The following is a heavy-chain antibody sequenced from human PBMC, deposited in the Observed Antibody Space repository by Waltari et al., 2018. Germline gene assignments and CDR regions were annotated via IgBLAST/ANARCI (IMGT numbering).Heavy chain of an antibody. CDR2: FIPIFDTA. CDR1: GGTFSSYA. CDR3: ARDRSRPLSIAAAGEHDY. J-gene: IGHJ4*02. D-gene: IGHD6-13*01. V-gene: IGHV1-69*14. Sequence: QVQLVQSGAEVKKPGSSVKVSCTASGGTFSSYAISWVRPAPGQGLEWMGGFIPIFDTANYAQKFQGRVTMTADKSTSTAYMELSSLRSEDTAVYYCARDRSRPLSIAAAGEHDYWGQGTLVTVSS.